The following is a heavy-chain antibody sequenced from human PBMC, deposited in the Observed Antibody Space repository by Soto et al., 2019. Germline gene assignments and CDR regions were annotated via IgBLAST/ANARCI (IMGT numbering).Heavy chain of an antibody. CDR1: GFTFSGYG. D-gene: IGHD3-10*01. CDR2: IWYDGSSK. CDR3: AGDNRYYGSGSIDY. J-gene: IGHJ4*02. Sequence: QVQLVESGGGVVQPGRSLRLSCAASGFTFSGYGMHWGRQAPGKGLEWVAVIWYDGSSKDYADSVKGRFTISRDNSKNTLDLQMNSLIGEDTAVYYCAGDNRYYGSGSIDYWCQGTLVTVSS. V-gene: IGHV3-33*01.